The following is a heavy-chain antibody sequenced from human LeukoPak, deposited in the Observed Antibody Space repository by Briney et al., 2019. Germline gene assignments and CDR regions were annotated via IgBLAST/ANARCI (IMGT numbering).Heavy chain of an antibody. CDR2: INHSGST. D-gene: IGHD3-22*01. Sequence: SETLSLTCAVYGGSFSGYYWSWIRQPPGKGLEWIGEINHSGSTNYNPSLKSRVTISVGTSKNQFSLKLSSVTAADTAVYYCARPRYYDSSGGAFDIWGQGTMVTVSS. J-gene: IGHJ3*02. CDR3: ARPRYYDSSGGAFDI. CDR1: GGSFSGYY. V-gene: IGHV4-34*01.